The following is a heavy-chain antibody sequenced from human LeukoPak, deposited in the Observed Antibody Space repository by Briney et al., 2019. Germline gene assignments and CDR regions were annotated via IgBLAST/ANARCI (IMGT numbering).Heavy chain of an antibody. D-gene: IGHD3-3*01. CDR3: ARDFTPEWFDIH. J-gene: IGHJ4*02. V-gene: IGHV3-30*04. CDR2: ISYDGSDE. Sequence: PGGSLRLSCVASGLAFSSYSMHWVRQAPGKGLEWVGVISYDGSDEYYTDSVKGRFTISRDNFKNTVYLQMNSLRADDTAVYYCARDFTPEWFDIHWGQGTLVTVS. CDR1: GLAFSSYS.